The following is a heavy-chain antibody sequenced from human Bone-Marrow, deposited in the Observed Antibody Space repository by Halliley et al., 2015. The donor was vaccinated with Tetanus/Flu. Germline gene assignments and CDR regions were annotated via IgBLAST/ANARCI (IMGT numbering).Heavy chain of an antibody. Sequence: NQDGSQKYYLESVKGRFPISRDNAENSVYLQMNSLRPEETAIYYCARVLAWRGISYGWRFDSWGQGNLVTVSS. J-gene: IGHJ4*02. CDR3: ARVLAWRGISYGWRFDS. V-gene: IGHV3-7*03. D-gene: IGHD5-18*01. CDR2: NQDGSQK.